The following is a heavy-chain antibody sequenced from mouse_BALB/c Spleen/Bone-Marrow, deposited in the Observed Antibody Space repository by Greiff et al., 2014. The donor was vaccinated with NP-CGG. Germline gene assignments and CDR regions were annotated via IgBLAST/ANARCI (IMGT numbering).Heavy chain of an antibody. V-gene: IGHV7-3*02. CDR1: GFTFTDYY. D-gene: IGHD1-1*01. J-gene: IGHJ2*01. Sequence: EVMLLESGGGLVQPGGSLRLSCATSGFTFTDYYMSWVRQPPGKALEWLGFIGNKPNGYTTEYSASVKGRFTISRDNSQSILYLQMNTLRAEDSATYYCARDDYGRGYWGQGTTLTVSS. CDR3: ARDDYGRGY. CDR2: IGNKPNGYTT.